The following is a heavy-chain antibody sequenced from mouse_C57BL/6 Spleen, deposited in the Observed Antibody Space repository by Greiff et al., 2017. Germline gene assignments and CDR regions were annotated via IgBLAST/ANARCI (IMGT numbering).Heavy chain of an antibody. CDR2: LDPSDSYT. CDR1: GYTFTSYW. V-gene: IGHV1-69*01. D-gene: IGHD3-2*02. Sequence: QVQLKQPGAELVMPGASVKLSCTASGYTFTSYWMHWVTQRPGKGLEWIGELDPSDSYTNYNQTFKGKSTLTVDKSSSTAYLQLSSLTSEDSAVYYCARGGTAQATYFDYWGQGTTLTVSS. J-gene: IGHJ2*01. CDR3: ARGGTAQATYFDY.